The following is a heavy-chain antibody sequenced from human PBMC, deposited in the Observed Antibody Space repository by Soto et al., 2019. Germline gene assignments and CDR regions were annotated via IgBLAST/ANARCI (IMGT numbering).Heavy chain of an antibody. D-gene: IGHD6-13*01. CDR1: GFTFSNYS. J-gene: IGHJ4*02. V-gene: IGHV3-13*01. CDR2: IGTAGDT. Sequence: GGSLRLSCAASGFTFSNYSMHWVRQPTGKGLEWVSSIGTAGDTYYAVSVKGRFTISRDNAKNSLSLQMNSLRAGDMAVYFCAKSQEIGTHFFDSWGQGTQVTVSS. CDR3: AKSQEIGTHFFDS.